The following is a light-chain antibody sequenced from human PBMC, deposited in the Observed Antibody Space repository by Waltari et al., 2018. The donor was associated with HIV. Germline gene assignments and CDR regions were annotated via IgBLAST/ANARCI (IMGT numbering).Light chain of an antibody. CDR2: DVS. V-gene: IGLV2-11*01. Sequence: QSALTQPRSVSGSPGQTVNISCTGTSRDVGGYNFVSWYQQHPGKVPKLMIYDVSKRPSGVPDRFSGSKSDNTASLTISGLQAEDEADYYCCSYAGTYTIFGGGTNLTVL. CDR3: CSYAGTYTI. J-gene: IGLJ2*01. CDR1: SRDVGGYNF.